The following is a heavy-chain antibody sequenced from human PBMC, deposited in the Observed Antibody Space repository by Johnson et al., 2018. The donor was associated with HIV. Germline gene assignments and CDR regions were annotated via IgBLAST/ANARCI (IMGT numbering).Heavy chain of an antibody. CDR2: INWNSGSR. Sequence: VQLVESGGGLVQPGRSLRLSSAASGFTFDDYAMHWVRQAPGKGLEWVSGINWNSGSRGYADSVKGRFTISRDNAKNSLCLRMNSLRAEDAALYYCAKDLGSSWYGTFDIWGQGTMVTVSS. CDR1: GFTFDDYA. D-gene: IGHD6-13*01. J-gene: IGHJ3*02. V-gene: IGHV3-9*01. CDR3: AKDLGSSWYGTFDI.